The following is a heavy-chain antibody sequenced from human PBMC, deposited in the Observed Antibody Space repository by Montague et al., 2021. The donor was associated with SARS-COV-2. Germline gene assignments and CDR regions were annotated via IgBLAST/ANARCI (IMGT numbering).Heavy chain of an antibody. D-gene: IGHD1-26*01. Sequence: SETRSLTCTVSGVSVTDYYWSWIRQPPGKGLEWVGDVLYNKGTNFNPSLKSRVAISVDTPKNQFSLRLTSVTAADTAIYYCARKGSGRSDLAYWGQGTLVTVSS. V-gene: IGHV4-59*08. CDR2: VLYNKGT. CDR3: ARKGSGRSDLAY. J-gene: IGHJ4*02. CDR1: GVSVTDYY.